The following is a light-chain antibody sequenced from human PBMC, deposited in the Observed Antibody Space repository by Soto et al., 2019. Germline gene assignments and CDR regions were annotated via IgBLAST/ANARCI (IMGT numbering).Light chain of an antibody. CDR1: SSDVGGHNY. CDR2: EVS. CDR3: SSYAV. Sequence: QSVLTQPPSASGSPGQSVTISCTGTSSDVGGHNYVSWYQQHPGKAPKLMIYEVSKRPSGVPDRFSGSKSGNTASLTVSGLQAEDEADYYCSSYAVFGTGTKVTVL. V-gene: IGLV2-8*01. J-gene: IGLJ1*01.